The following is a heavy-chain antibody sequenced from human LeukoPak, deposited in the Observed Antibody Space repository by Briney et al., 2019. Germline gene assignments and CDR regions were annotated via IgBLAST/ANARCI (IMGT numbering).Heavy chain of an antibody. CDR1: AYSISSAYY. CDR3: ARELIRRGYFDY. J-gene: IGHJ4*02. Sequence: SETLSLTCSVSAYSISSAYYWGWIRQPPGKGLEWIGSIYHSGSTSYNPSLKSRVTMSVDTSKNQFSLRLSSVIAADTAVYYCARELIRRGYFDYWGQGTLVTVSS. V-gene: IGHV4-38-2*02. CDR2: IYHSGST. D-gene: IGHD3-10*01.